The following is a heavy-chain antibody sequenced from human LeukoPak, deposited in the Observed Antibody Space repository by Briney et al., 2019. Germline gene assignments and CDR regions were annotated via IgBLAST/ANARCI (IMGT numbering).Heavy chain of an antibody. V-gene: IGHV3-66*01. D-gene: IGHD3-9*01. CDR2: IYSGGST. CDR1: GFTVSSNY. J-gene: IGHJ4*02. CDR3: ARDASPYGILTGYSPFDY. Sequence: PGGSLRLSCAASGFTVSSNYMSWVRQAPGRGLEWVSVIYSGGSTYYADSVKGRFTISRDNSKNTLYLQMNSLRAEDTAVYYCARDASPYGILTGYSPFDYWGQGTLVTVSS.